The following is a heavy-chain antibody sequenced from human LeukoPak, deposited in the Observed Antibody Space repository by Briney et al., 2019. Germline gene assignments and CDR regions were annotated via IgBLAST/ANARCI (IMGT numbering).Heavy chain of an antibody. J-gene: IGHJ5*01. D-gene: IGHD2-8*01. V-gene: IGHV4-4*02. CDR1: GGSITNTNY. CDR2: INYSGST. Sequence: SETLSLTCGVSGGSITNTNYWTWVRQPPGKGLEWIGEINYSGSTNYNPSLKSRVTISVDTSKKHFSLKLSSVTAADTAVYYCARGDGNGWLDSWGQGTLVTVSS. CDR3: ARGDGNGWLDS.